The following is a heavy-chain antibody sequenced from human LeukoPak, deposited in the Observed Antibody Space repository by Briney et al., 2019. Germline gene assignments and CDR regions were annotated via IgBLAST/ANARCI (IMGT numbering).Heavy chain of an antibody. CDR2: IYPGDSDT. J-gene: IGHJ4*02. CDR3: ARLNYYGSGSQSLLDY. Sequence: GASLKISCKGSGYSFTSYWIGWVRQMPGKGLEWMGIIYPGDSDTRYSPSFQGQVTISADKSISTAYLQWSSLKASDTAMYYCARLNYYGSGSQSLLDYWGQGTLVTVSS. D-gene: IGHD3-10*01. V-gene: IGHV5-51*01. CDR1: GYSFTSYW.